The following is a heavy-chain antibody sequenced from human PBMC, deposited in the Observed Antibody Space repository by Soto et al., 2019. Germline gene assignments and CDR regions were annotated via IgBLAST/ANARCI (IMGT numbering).Heavy chain of an antibody. V-gene: IGHV6-1*01. J-gene: IGHJ4*02. D-gene: IGHD3-22*01. CDR2: TYYRSKRYN. Sequence: SETLSLTCSISVDSVSSNNAAWNLISQSPSRGLEWLGRTYYRSKRYNHYAVSVKSRITVNPDTSKNQFSLQLNSVTPEDTAVYYCARSGPGGYIDYWGQGTLVTVSS. CDR3: ARSGPGGYIDY. CDR1: VDSVSSNNAA.